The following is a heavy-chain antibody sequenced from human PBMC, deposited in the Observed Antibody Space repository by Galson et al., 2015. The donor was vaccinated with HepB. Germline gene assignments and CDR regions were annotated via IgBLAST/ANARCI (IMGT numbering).Heavy chain of an antibody. CDR2: ISSSSSTTT. D-gene: IGHD3-16*01. CDR1: GFTFNSYS. J-gene: IGHJ4*02. CDR3: ARERGSIFSQLYYFDY. V-gene: IGHV3-48*04. Sequence: SLRLSCAASGFTFNSYSMNWVRQAPGKGLEWLSYISSSSSTTTYYADSVKGRFTISRDNAKSSLYLQMNSLRAEDTAVYYCARERGSIFSQLYYFDYWGQGALVTVSS.